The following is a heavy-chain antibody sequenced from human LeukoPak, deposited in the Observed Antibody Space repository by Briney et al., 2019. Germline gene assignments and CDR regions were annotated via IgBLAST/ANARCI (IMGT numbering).Heavy chain of an antibody. D-gene: IGHD1-1*01. Sequence: PSETLSLTCTVSGGSISGSSYYWGWVRQPPGKGLEWIGSIYYSGNTYYNPSLKSRVTISLDTPKNQFSLKLNSVTAADTAVYYCARGGALWTMMNWGQGALGTVSS. CDR3: ARGGALWTMMN. J-gene: IGHJ4*02. V-gene: IGHV4-39*07. CDR1: GGSISGSSYY. CDR2: IYYSGNT.